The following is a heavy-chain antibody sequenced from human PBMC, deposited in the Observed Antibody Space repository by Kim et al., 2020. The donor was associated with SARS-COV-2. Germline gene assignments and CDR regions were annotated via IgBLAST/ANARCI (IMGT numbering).Heavy chain of an antibody. Sequence: SETLSLTCAVYGGSFSGYYWSWIRQPPGKGLEWIGEINHSGSTNYNPSLKSRVTISVDTSKNQFSLKLSSVTAADTAVYYCASVCSSTSCYEEFDYWGQG. CDR3: ASVCSSTSCYEEFDY. CDR1: GGSFSGYY. D-gene: IGHD2-2*01. J-gene: IGHJ4*02. CDR2: INHSGST. V-gene: IGHV4-34*01.